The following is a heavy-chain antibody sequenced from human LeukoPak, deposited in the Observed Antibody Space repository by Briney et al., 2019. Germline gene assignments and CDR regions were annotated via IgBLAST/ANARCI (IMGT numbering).Heavy chain of an antibody. J-gene: IGHJ4*02. V-gene: IGHV3-53*01. D-gene: IGHD3-22*01. CDR3: TRGGSAYFYGPNDY. CDR2: IYGDGST. Sequence: GGSLRLSCAASGFTVNNDYMNWVRQAPGKGLEWVSLIYGDGSTYYADSVKGRFTTSRDNSKNTLFLQMNSLRVDDTAVYYCTRGGSAYFYGPNDYWGQGTLVTVSS. CDR1: GFTVNNDY.